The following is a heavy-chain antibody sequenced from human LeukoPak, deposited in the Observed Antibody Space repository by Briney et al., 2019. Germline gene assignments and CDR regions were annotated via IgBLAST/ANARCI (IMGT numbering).Heavy chain of an antibody. J-gene: IGHJ4*02. CDR2: ITGSGGST. Sequence: GGSLRLSCAASGFTLSSYAVTWVRQGPGKGLEWVSSITGSGGSTYYADSVKGRFTISRDDSKNTLFLQMNSLTVEDTAVYYCEKAVPGIALDYWGQGTLVTVSS. D-gene: IGHD6-13*01. V-gene: IGHV3-23*01. CDR3: EKAVPGIALDY. CDR1: GFTLSSYA.